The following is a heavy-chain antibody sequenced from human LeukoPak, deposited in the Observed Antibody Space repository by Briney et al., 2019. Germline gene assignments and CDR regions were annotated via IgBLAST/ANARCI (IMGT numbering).Heavy chain of an antibody. Sequence: PGGFLRLSCAASGFTFSKYGMHWVRQAPGKGLEWLAVIWYDGNNKWYADSVKGRFTISRDNSRNTLYLQMDYLRPEDTAVYYCARDLSKGAFFDYWGQGTLVTVSS. CDR3: ARDLSKGAFFDY. CDR2: IWYDGNNK. J-gene: IGHJ4*02. D-gene: IGHD6-6*01. CDR1: GFTFSKYG. V-gene: IGHV3-33*01.